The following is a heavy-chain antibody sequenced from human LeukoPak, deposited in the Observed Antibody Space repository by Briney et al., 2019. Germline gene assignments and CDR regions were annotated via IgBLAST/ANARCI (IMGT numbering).Heavy chain of an antibody. CDR2: IYYSGST. J-gene: IGHJ3*02. CDR1: GGSVSCGSYY. V-gene: IGHV4-61*01. CDR3: ARDRDSSGYYYHAFDI. D-gene: IGHD3-22*01. Sequence: SETLSLTCTVSGGSVSCGSYYWSWIRQPPGKGLEWIGYIYYSGSTNYNPSLKSRVTISVDTSKNQFSLKLSSVTAADTAVYYCARDRDSSGYYYHAFDIWGQGTMVTVSS.